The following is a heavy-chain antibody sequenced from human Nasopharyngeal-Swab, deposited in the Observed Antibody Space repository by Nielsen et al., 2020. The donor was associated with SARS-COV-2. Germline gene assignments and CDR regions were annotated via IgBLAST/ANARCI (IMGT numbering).Heavy chain of an antibody. V-gene: IGHV4-34*01. CDR2: INHSGST. CDR3: ARAGDIRYYYYGMDV. D-gene: IGHD2-21*01. J-gene: IGHJ6*02. Sequence: WIRQPPGKGLEWIGEINHSGSTNYNPSLKSRVTISVDTSKNQFSLKLSSVTAADTAVYYCARAGDIRYYYYGMDVWGQGTTVIVSS.